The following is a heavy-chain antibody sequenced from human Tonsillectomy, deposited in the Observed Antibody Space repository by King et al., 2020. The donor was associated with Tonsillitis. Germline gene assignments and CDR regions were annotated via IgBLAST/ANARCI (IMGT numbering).Heavy chain of an antibody. CDR2: IYDSENI. Sequence: QLQESGPGLVKPSQTLSLTCTVSGGAGSGGAYYRSLILQHPGRGLEGIGYIYDSENIYYNPSLKSRLIISVDTSKNQFSLKLSSVTVADTAVYYCGRYEGGVFDPWGQGTLVTVSS. CDR3: GRYEGGVFDP. J-gene: IGHJ5*02. CDR1: GGAGSGGAYY. V-gene: IGHV4-31*03. D-gene: IGHD2-15*01.